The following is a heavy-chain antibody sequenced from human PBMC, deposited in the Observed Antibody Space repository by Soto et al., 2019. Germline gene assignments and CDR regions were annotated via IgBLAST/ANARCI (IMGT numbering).Heavy chain of an antibody. CDR2: ISAYNGNT. CDR1: GYTFTSYG. V-gene: IGHV1-18*01. D-gene: IGHD5-12*01. J-gene: IGHJ4*02. Sequence: GASVKVSCKASGYTFTSYGISWVRQAPGQGLEWMGWISAYNGNTNYAQKLQGRVTMTTDTSTSTAYMELRSLRSDDTAVYYCARVRGGYSHYYVDYWGQGTVVTVSS. CDR3: ARVRGGYSHYYVDY.